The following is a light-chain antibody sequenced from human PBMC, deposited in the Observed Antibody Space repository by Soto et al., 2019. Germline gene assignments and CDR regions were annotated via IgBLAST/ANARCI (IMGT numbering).Light chain of an antibody. CDR2: DNN. CDR3: GTWDSSLSAVV. Sequence: QSVLTQPPSVSAAPGQKVTISCSGSSSNIGNNYVSWYQQLPGTAPKLLSYDNNKRPSGIPDRFSGSKSGTSATLGITGLQTGDEADYYCGTWDSSLSAVVFGGGTQVTVL. V-gene: IGLV1-51*01. J-gene: IGLJ2*01. CDR1: SSNIGNNY.